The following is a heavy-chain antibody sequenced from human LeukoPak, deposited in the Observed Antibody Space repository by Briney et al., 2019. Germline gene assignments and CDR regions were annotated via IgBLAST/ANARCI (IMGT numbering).Heavy chain of an antibody. CDR1: GGTFSSYA. V-gene: IGHV1-69*06. CDR2: IIPIFGTA. Sequence: ASVKVSCKASGGTFSSYAISWVRQAPGQGLEWMGGIIPIFGTANYAQKFQGRVTITADKSTSTAHMELSSLRSEDTAVYYCARAPYSNYDAFDIWGQGTMVTVSS. J-gene: IGHJ3*02. D-gene: IGHD4-11*01. CDR3: ARAPYSNYDAFDI.